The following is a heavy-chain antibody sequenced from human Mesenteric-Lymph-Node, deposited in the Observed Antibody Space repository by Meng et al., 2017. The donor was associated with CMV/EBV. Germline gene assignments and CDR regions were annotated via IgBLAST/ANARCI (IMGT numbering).Heavy chain of an antibody. CDR1: GFTFINYW. J-gene: IGHJ4*02. CDR2: IKRDGSEK. V-gene: IGHV3-7*03. D-gene: IGHD3-10*01. CDR3: ARYRGAYDYFDY. Sequence: GGSLRLSCAASGFTFINYWMSWVRQAPGKGLEWVANIKRDGSEKYYVDSVKGRFTISRDNAKNSLYLQMNSLRAEDTAVYYCARYRGAYDYFDYWGQGALVTVSS.